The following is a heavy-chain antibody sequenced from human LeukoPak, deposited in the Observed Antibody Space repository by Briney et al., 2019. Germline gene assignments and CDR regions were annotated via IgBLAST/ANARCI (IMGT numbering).Heavy chain of an antibody. Sequence: GGSLRLSCAASGFTFSTYWMHWVRQAPGKGLVWVSRITPDGSSTSHADSVEGRFTISRDNAKNTLYLQMNSLRTEDTAVYYCARGDSTLGDYWGQGALVTVSS. CDR2: ITPDGSST. J-gene: IGHJ4*02. CDR1: GFTFSTYW. CDR3: ARGDSTLGDY. V-gene: IGHV3-74*01. D-gene: IGHD2-21*02.